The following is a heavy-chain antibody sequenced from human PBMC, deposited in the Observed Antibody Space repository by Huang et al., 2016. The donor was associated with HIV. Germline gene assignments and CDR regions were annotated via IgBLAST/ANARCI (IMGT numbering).Heavy chain of an antibody. CDR3: ASQHIGAAATWF. D-gene: IGHD6-13*01. V-gene: IGHV4-39*01. CDR2: VYQSGRT. Sequence: QLLLQESGPGQVKPSETLSLTCTVSGDFISSTNYSWGWIRQSPGKGLEWVGSVYQSGRTNYNPALKSRVTLSVDTSRNQFSLRLNSVTAADTAVYYCASQHIGAAATWFWGRGTQVAVSS. CDR1: GDFISSTNYS. J-gene: IGHJ4*02.